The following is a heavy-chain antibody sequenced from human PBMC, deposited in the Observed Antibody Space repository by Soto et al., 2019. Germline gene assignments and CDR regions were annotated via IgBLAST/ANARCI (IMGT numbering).Heavy chain of an antibody. J-gene: IGHJ4*02. D-gene: IGHD5-12*01. CDR3: ARDRGRDGYNSFDY. CDR1: GGSISSYY. V-gene: IGHV4-59*01. CDR2: IYYSGST. Sequence: PSETLSLTCTVSGGSISSYYWSWIRQPPGKGLEWIGYIYYSGSTNYNPSLKSRATISVDTSKNQFSLKLSSVTAADTAVYYCARDRGRDGYNSFDYWGQGTLVTVSS.